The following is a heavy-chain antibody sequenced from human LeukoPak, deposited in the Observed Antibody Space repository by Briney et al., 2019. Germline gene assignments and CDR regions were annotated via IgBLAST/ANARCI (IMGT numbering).Heavy chain of an antibody. CDR3: ARNQQLGGHSYYYYGMDV. CDR1: GFTFSSYW. CDR2: ISGGGVTT. V-gene: IGHV3-23*01. J-gene: IGHJ6*02. D-gene: IGHD3-16*01. Sequence: GGSLRLSCAASGFTFSSYWMSWVRQAPGKGLEWVSGISGGGVTTYYADSVKGRFTISRDNSKNTLYLQMNSLRADDTAIYYCARNQQLGGHSYYYYGMDVWGQGTTVTVSS.